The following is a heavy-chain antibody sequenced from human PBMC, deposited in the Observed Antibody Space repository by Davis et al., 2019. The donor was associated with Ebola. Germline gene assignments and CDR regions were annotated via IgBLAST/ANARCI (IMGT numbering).Heavy chain of an antibody. J-gene: IGHJ3*02. D-gene: IGHD3-3*01. CDR1: GFTFSSYG. V-gene: IGHV3-30*03. CDR3: ARDLPFPLEWLFQEAFDI. CDR2: ISYDGSNK. Sequence: GGSLRLSCAASGFTFSSYGMHWVRQAPGKGLEWVAVISYDGSNKYYADSVKGRFTISRDNAKNSLYLQMNSLRAEDTAVYYCARDLPFPLEWLFQEAFDIWGQGTMVTVSS.